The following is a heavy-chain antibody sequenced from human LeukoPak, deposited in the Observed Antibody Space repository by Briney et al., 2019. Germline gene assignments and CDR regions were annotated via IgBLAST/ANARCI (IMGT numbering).Heavy chain of an antibody. Sequence: PSQTLSLTCTVSGGSISSGGYYWSWIRQHPGKGLEWIGYIYYRGSTYYNPSLKSRVTISVDTSKSQFSLKLSSVTAADTAVYYCARVGGSGSPFDYWGQGTLVTVSS. D-gene: IGHD3-10*01. V-gene: IGHV4-31*03. CDR2: IYYRGST. CDR1: GGSISSGGYY. CDR3: ARVGGSGSPFDY. J-gene: IGHJ4*02.